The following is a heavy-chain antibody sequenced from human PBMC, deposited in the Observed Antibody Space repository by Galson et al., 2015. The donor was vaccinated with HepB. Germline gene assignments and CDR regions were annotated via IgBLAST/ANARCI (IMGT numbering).Heavy chain of an antibody. V-gene: IGHV3-48*01. CDR1: GFTFSSYT. CDR3: TRIALSGSDGFFAY. CDR2: LSTTSDNT. Sequence: SLSPACAASGFTFSSYTLNWVRQAPGKGLEWISYLSTTSDNTFPADPVKGRFIISRDHAKNLLYLQMNSLRAEDTAVYYCTRIALSGSDGFFAYWGQGSLVTVSS. D-gene: IGHD1-26*01. J-gene: IGHJ4*02.